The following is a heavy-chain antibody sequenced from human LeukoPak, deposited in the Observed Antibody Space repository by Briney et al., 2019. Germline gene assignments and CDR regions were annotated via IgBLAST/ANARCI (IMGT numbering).Heavy chain of an antibody. CDR3: ARDRAYDPRTRRGYGMDV. CDR2: ISYDGSNK. D-gene: IGHD3-3*01. J-gene: IGHJ6*04. CDR1: GFTFSSYA. Sequence: GGSLRLSCAASGFTFSSYAMHWVCQAPGKGLEWVAVISYDGSNKYYADSVKGRFTISRDNSKNTLYLQMNSLGAEDTAVYYCARDRAYDPRTRRGYGMDVWGKGTTVTVSS. V-gene: IGHV3-30*04.